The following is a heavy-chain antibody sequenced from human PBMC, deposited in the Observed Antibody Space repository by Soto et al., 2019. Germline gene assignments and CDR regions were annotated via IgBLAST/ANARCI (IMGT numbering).Heavy chain of an antibody. J-gene: IGHJ6*02. CDR3: TTDLSGRYYYYYGMDV. D-gene: IGHD1-1*01. V-gene: IGHV3-15*07. CDR2: IKSKTDGGTT. Sequence: PGGSLRLSCAASGFTFSNAWMNWVRQAPGKGLEWVGRIKSKTDGGTTDYAAPVKGRFTISRDDSKNTLYLQMNSLKTEDTAVYYCTTDLSGRYYYYYGMDVWGQGTTVTVSS. CDR1: GFTFSNAW.